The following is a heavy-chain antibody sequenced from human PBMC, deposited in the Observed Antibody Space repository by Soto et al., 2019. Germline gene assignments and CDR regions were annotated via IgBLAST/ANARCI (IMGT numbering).Heavy chain of an antibody. Sequence: GESLKISYTGFGYTFTTFWIRWVRQMPGKGLEWMGRIDPRDSYVNYSPSFQGHVTISLDKSISTAYLQWGSLKASDTAMYYCARLFCSTTTCDSWFDPWGQGTLVTVSS. D-gene: IGHD2-2*01. CDR2: IDPRDSYV. CDR3: ARLFCSTTTCDSWFDP. CDR1: GYTFTTFW. V-gene: IGHV5-10-1*01. J-gene: IGHJ5*02.